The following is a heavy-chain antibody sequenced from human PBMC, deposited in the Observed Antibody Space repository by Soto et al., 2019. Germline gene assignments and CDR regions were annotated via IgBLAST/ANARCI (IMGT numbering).Heavy chain of an antibody. CDR2: IKPSGGST. V-gene: IGHV1-46*01. D-gene: IGHD5-12*01. J-gene: IGHJ4*02. Sequence: QVQLVQSGAEVKRPGDSATVSCKTSGYIFTSYWIHWVRQAPGQGLEWMGLIKPSGGSTTYAQKFQGRVTMPRDTPTSTVYMELRSLKSEDTAVYYCARVEGYSADERDWGQGTLVTVSS. CDR3: ARVEGYSADERD. CDR1: GYIFTSYW.